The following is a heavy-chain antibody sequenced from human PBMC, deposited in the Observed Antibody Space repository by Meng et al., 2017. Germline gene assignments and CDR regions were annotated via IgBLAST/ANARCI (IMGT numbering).Heavy chain of an antibody. CDR2: INAGNGNT. Sequence: QVQLVQSGAEVKKPGASVKVSCKASGYTFTSYAMHWVRQAPGQRLEWMGWINAGNGNTKYSQKFQGRVTITRDTSASTAYMELSSLRSEDTAVYYCARDDLERPSPFDYWGQGTLVTVSS. J-gene: IGHJ4*02. V-gene: IGHV1-3*01. D-gene: IGHD1-1*01. CDR1: GYTFTSYA. CDR3: ARDDLERPSPFDY.